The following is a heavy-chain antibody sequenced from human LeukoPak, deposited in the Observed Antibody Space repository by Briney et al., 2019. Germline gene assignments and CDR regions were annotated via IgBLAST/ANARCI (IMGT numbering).Heavy chain of an antibody. V-gene: IGHV4-34*01. D-gene: IGHD1-1*01. CDR1: GGSFSGYY. Sequence: PSETLSLTCAVYGGSFSGYYWSWIRQPPGKGLEWIGEINHSGSTNYNPSLKSRVTISVDTSKNQFSLKLSSVTAADTAVYYCARTIGYRRQSSFDYWGQGTLVTVSS. CDR2: INHSGST. CDR3: ARTIGYRRQSSFDY. J-gene: IGHJ4*02.